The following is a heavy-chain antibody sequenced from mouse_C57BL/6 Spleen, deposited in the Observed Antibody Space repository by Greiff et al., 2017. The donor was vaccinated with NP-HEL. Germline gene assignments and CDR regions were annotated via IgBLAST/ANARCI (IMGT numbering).Heavy chain of an antibody. V-gene: IGHV2-2*01. CDR3: ARNSPSYYYGSSYNWYFDV. J-gene: IGHJ1*03. Sequence: QVQLQQSGPGLVQPSQSLSITCTVSGFSLTSYGVHWVRQSPGKGLEWLGVIWSGGSTDYNAAFISRLSISKVNSKSQVFFKMNSLQADDTAIYYCARNSPSYYYGSSYNWYFDVWGTGTTVTVSS. CDR1: GFSLTSYG. D-gene: IGHD1-1*01. CDR2: IWSGGST.